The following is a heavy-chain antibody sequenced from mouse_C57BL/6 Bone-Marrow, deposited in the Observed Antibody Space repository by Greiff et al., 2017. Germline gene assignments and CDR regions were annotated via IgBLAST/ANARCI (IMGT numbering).Heavy chain of an antibody. J-gene: IGHJ4*01. Sequence: QVQLKESGAELARPGASVKLSCKASGYTFTSYGISWVKQRTGQGLEWIGEIYPRSGNTYYNEKFKGKATLTADKSSSTAYMGLRSLTSEDSAVYFCAWGTVVATWDYAMDYWGQGTSVTVSS. CDR2: IYPRSGNT. V-gene: IGHV1-81*01. CDR1: GYTFTSYG. CDR3: AWGTVVATWDYAMDY. D-gene: IGHD1-1*01.